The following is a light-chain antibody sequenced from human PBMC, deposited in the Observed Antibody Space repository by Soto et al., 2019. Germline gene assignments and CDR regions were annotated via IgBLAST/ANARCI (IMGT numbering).Light chain of an antibody. V-gene: IGLV4-69*01. CDR1: SGHSSYA. CDR2: LNSDGSH. CDR3: QTWGNGILV. J-gene: IGLJ2*01. Sequence: QPVLTQSPSASASLGASVKLTCTLSSGHSSYAIAWHQQQPEKGPRYLMKLNSDGSHSKGDGIPDRFSGCSSGAERYLTISSLQAEDEADYFCQTWGNGILVFGGGTKLTVL.